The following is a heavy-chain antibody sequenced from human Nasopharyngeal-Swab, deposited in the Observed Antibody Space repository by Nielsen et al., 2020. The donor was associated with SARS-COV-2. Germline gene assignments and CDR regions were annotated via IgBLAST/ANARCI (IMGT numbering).Heavy chain of an antibody. J-gene: IGHJ3*02. CDR2: ISAYNGNT. Sequence: ASVKVSCKASGYTFTGYYMHCVRPAPGQWLEWMGWISAYNGNTNYAQKLQGRVTMTTDTSTSTAYMELRSLRSDDTAVYYCARDPPPYGDYRGALGGDFDIWGKGTMVTVSS. V-gene: IGHV1-18*04. D-gene: IGHD4-17*01. CDR3: ARDPPPYGDYRGALGGDFDI. CDR1: GYTFTGYY.